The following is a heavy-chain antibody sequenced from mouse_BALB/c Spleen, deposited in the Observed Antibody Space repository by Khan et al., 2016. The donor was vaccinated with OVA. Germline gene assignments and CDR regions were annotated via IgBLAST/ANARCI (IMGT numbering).Heavy chain of an antibody. V-gene: IGHV5-6*01. CDR3: TSHLTGSFAY. D-gene: IGHD4-1*01. CDR2: ISSDGTYT. Sequence: EVELVESGGDLVKPGGSLKLSCAASGFTFSNYGMSWVRQTPDKRLEWVATISSDGTYTYYPDSVKGRFTISRNNAKNTLYLQMSILKSEDTAMYYCTSHLTGSFAYWGQGTLVTVSA. CDR1: GFTFSNYG. J-gene: IGHJ3*01.